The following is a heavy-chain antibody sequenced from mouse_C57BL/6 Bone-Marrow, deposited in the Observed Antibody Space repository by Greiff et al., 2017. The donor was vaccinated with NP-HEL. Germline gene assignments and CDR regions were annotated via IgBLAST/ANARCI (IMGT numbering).Heavy chain of an antibody. J-gene: IGHJ4*01. CDR1: GFTFSDYS. CDR2: INYDGSSI. CDR3: ARERGMQRRTYAMDY. D-gene: IGHD6-5*01. Sequence: EVQLVESEGGLVQPGSSLKLSCTASGFTFSDYSMAWVRQVPEKGLEWVANINYDGSSIYYLDSVKSRFIISRDNAKNILFLQMSSLKSEDTATYYCARERGMQRRTYAMDYCGQGTSVTVSS. V-gene: IGHV5-16*01.